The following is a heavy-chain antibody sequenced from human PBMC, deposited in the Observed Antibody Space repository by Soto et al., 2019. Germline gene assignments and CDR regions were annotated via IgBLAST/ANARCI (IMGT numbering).Heavy chain of an antibody. CDR3: AKSTSGYGGASDF. CDR2: IAYEGKTA. J-gene: IGHJ4*02. V-gene: IGHV3-30*18. Sequence: PGGSLRLSCEVSGFTLSNSGIHWVRQAPDKGLEWVATIAYEGKTANYADSAKGRFTISRDISESTVYLQMNSLRREDTATYYCAKSTSGYGGASDFWGQGTVVTVS. D-gene: IGHD4-17*01. CDR1: GFTLSNSG.